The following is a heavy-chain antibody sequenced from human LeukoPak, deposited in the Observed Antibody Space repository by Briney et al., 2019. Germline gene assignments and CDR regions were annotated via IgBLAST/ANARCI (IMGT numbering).Heavy chain of an antibody. CDR1: GFTFSSYG. J-gene: IGHJ4*02. V-gene: IGHV3-30*18. CDR2: ISYDGSNK. D-gene: IGHD2-2*01. Sequence: GGSLRLSCAASGFTFSSYGMHWVCQAPGKGLEWVAVISYDGSNKYYADSVKGRFTISRDNSKNTLYLQMNSLRAEDAAVYYCAKAVGRLPGNYWGQGTLVTVSS. CDR3: AKAVGRLPGNY.